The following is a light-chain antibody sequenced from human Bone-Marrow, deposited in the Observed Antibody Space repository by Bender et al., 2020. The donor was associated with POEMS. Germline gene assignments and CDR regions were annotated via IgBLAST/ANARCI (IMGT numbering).Light chain of an antibody. V-gene: IGLV3-1*01. CDR3: QAWDTNTAV. CDR2: QDE. Sequence: SYELSQPPSVSVSPGQTATITCSGDRLVDRYTSWFQQRPGQSPLLIIYQDEKRPSGIPERFSGSNSGDRATLTISGTQPMDEADYYCQAWDTNTAVFCGGTKMTVL. CDR1: RLVDRY. J-gene: IGLJ3*02.